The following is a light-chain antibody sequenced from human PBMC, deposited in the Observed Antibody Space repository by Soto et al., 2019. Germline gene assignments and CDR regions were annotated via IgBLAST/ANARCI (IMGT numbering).Light chain of an antibody. CDR3: QQYYHTPWT. CDR1: QSLFYSSNNKNY. V-gene: IGKV4-1*01. Sequence: DIVMTQSPDSLAVSLGERATVNCKSSQSLFYSSNNKNYLAWFQQKPGQPPKLLIYWGSTRHSGVPDRFSVRGSGTDFTLTVSSLKDEDVAVYYCQQYYHTPWTFGQGTKVEVK. CDR2: WGS. J-gene: IGKJ1*01.